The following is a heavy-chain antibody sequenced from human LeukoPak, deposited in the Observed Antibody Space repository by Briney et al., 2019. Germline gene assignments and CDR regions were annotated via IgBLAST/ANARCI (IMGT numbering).Heavy chain of an antibody. Sequence: GASVKVSCKASGYTFTSYAMHWVRQAPGQGLEWMGWINPNSGGTNYAQKFQGRVTMTRDTSISTAYMELSRLRSDDTAVYYCARVLDFWSGYGDYWGQGTLVTVSS. CDR2: INPNSGGT. CDR1: GYTFTSYA. J-gene: IGHJ4*02. V-gene: IGHV1-2*02. CDR3: ARVLDFWSGYGDY. D-gene: IGHD3-3*01.